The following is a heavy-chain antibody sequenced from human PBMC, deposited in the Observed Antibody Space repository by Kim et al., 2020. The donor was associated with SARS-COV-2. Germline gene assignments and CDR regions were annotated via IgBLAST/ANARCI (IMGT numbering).Heavy chain of an antibody. CDR1: GGSISSYY. D-gene: IGHD3-10*01. CDR3: ARGVIWFGEKLFDY. V-gene: IGHV4-59*01. Sequence: SETLSLTCTVSGGSISSYYWSWIRQPPGKGLEWIGYIYYSGSTNYNPSLKSRVTISVDTSKNQFSLKLSSVTAADTAVYYCARGVIWFGEKLFDYWGQGT. J-gene: IGHJ4*02. CDR2: IYYSGST.